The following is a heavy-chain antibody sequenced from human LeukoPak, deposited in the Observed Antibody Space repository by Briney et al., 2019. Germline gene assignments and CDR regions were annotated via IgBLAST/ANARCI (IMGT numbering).Heavy chain of an antibody. V-gene: IGHV1-69*04. CDR2: IIPILGIA. CDR3: ARGYYYDSSGYLPFDY. D-gene: IGHD3-22*01. CDR1: GGTFSSYA. J-gene: IGHJ4*02. Sequence: SVKVSCKASGGTFSSYAISWVRQAPGQGLEWMGRIIPILGIANYAQKFQGRVTITADKSTSTAYMELSSLRSEDTAVYYCARGYYYDSSGYLPFDYWGQGNLVTVSS.